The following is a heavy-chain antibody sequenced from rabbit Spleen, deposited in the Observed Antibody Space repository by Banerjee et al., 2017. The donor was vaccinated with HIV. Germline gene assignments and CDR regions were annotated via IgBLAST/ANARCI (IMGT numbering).Heavy chain of an antibody. V-gene: IGHV1S45*01. D-gene: IGHD1-1*01. CDR3: ARDTSSSFSSYGMDL. J-gene: IGHJ6*01. CDR2: IEAGSSGFT. CDR1: GVSFSGSSY. Sequence: QEQLEESGGGLVKPGASLTLTCIASGVSFSGSSYMCWARQAPGKGLEWIACIEAGSSGFTYFASWAKGRFTISKTSSTTVTLQMTSLTAADTATYFCARDTSSSFSSYGMDLWGPGTLVPVS.